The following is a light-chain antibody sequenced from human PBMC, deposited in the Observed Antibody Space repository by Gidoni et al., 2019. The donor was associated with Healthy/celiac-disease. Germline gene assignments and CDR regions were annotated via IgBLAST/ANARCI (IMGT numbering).Light chain of an antibody. CDR1: QSVISY. CDR3: QQRSNWPPLT. J-gene: IGKJ4*01. V-gene: IGKV3-11*01. Sequence: EIVLTQSPATLSLAPGERSTLSYRASQSVISYFAWYQQKPGQAPMLLIYDPSTRASGIPARFSGSGSGTDFTLTISSLEPEDFAVYYCQQRSNWPPLTFGGGTKVEIK. CDR2: DPS.